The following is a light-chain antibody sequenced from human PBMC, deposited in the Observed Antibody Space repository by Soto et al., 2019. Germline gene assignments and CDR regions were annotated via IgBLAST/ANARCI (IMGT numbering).Light chain of an antibody. J-gene: IGKJ1*01. V-gene: IGKV1-5*01. CDR2: DAS. Sequence: DIQMTQSPSTLSASVGDRVTITCRASQSISSWLAWYQQKPGKAPKLLIYDASTLESGVPSRFSGSGSGTEFTLTINSLQPDDSATYYCQQYNIYWTFGQGTKVDIK. CDR3: QQYNIYWT. CDR1: QSISSW.